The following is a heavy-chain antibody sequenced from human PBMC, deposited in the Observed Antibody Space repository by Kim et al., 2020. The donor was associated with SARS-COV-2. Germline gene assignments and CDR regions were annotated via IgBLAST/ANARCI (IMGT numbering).Heavy chain of an antibody. CDR1: GFTFSDYY. V-gene: IGHV3-11*04. CDR3: ARVKYSSSWPYNWFDP. CDR2: ISSSGSTI. J-gene: IGHJ5*02. Sequence: GGSLRLSCAASGFTFSDYYMSWIRQAPGKGLEWVSYISSSGSTIYCADSVKGRFTISRDNAKNSLYLQMNSLRAEDTAVYYCARVKYSSSWPYNWFDPWGQGTLVTVSS. D-gene: IGHD6-13*01.